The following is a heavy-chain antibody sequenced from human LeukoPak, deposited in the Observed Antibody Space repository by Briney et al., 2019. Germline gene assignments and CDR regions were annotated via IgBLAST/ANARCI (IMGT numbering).Heavy chain of an antibody. J-gene: IGHJ4*02. CDR2: ISAYNGQT. Sequence: GASVKVSCKASGYIFTRYGIDWVRQAPGQGFEWMGWISAYNGQTDYAQTLQGRVTMTRDTSTSTAYMELKSLTSDDTAVYYCARQGVVGSGYYRDFDYWGQGTLVTVSS. CDR1: GYIFTRYG. D-gene: IGHD3-22*01. V-gene: IGHV1-18*01. CDR3: ARQGVVGSGYYRDFDY.